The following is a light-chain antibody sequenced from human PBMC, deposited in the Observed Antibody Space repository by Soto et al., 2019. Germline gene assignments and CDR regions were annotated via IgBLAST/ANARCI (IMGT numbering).Light chain of an antibody. V-gene: IGLV2-8*01. Sequence: QSVLTQPPSASGSPGQSVTISCTGTSSDVGGYNYVSWYQQHPGKAPKLIIYEVVKRPSGVPDRFSGSKSGDTASLTVSGVQAEDEADYYCSSYGGSDTLVFGGGTKLTVL. CDR2: EVV. CDR3: SSYGGSDTLV. J-gene: IGLJ3*02. CDR1: SSDVGGYNY.